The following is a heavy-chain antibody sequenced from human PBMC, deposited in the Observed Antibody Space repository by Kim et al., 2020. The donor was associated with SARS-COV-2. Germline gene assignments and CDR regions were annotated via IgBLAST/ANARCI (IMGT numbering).Heavy chain of an antibody. V-gene: IGHV4-39*01. J-gene: IGHJ3*02. Sequence: SETLSLTCTVSGGSISSSSYYWGWIRQPPGKGLEWIGSIYYSGSTYYNPSLKSRVTISVDTSKNQFSLKLSSVTAADTAVYYCARQSYYDGAFDIWGQGTMVTVSS. D-gene: IGHD3-22*01. CDR1: GGSISSSSYY. CDR3: ARQSYYDGAFDI. CDR2: IYYSGST.